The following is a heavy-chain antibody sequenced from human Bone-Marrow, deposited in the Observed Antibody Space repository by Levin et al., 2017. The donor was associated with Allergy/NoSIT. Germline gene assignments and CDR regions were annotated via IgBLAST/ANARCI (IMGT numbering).Heavy chain of an antibody. V-gene: IGHV3-23*01. D-gene: IGHD6-13*01. Sequence: ETLSLTCAASGFTFSSYAMSWVRQAPGKGLEWVSAISGSGGSTYYADSVKGRFTISRDNSKNTLYLQMNSLRAEDTAVYYCAKGGRVAAAAGYYWGQGTLVTVSS. CDR2: ISGSGGST. CDR3: AKGGRVAAAAGYY. J-gene: IGHJ4*02. CDR1: GFTFSSYA.